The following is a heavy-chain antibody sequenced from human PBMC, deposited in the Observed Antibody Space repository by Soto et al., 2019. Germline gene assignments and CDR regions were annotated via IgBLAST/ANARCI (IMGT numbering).Heavy chain of an antibody. D-gene: IGHD6-13*01. CDR3: ARDPGSSWRFDY. CDR2: IYYRGST. Sequence: QVQLQESGPGLVKPSQTLSLTCTVSGGSISSGGYYWSWIRQHPGKGLEWIGYIYYRGSTYYNPSLWSRVTIALYTSQNQFSRKLSSVTAADTAVYYCARDPGSSWRFDYWGQGTLVTVS. CDR1: GGSISSGGYY. V-gene: IGHV4-31*03. J-gene: IGHJ4*02.